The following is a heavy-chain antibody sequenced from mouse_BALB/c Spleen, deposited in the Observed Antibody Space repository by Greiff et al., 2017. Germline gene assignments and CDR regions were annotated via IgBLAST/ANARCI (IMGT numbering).Heavy chain of an antibody. CDR2: IYPGDGDT. V-gene: IGHV1-82*01. D-gene: IGHD2-14*01. J-gene: IGHJ1*01. Sequence: QVQLQQSGPELVKPGASVKISCKASGYAFSSSWMNWVKQRPGQGLEWIGRIYPGDGDTNYNGKFKGKATLTADKSSSTAYMQLSSLTSVDSAVYFCAREGVRRSYWYFDVWGAGTTVTVSS. CDR1: GYAFSSSW. CDR3: AREGVRRSYWYFDV.